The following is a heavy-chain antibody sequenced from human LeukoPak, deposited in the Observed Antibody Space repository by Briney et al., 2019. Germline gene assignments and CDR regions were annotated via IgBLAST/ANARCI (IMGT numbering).Heavy chain of an antibody. CDR1: GFTFSGYS. CDR3: ASPYSGSYSY. J-gene: IGHJ4*02. V-gene: IGHV3-48*04. CDR2: ISSSSSTI. Sequence: GGSLRLSCAASGFTFSGYSMNWVRQAPGKGLEWVSYISSSSSTIYYADSVKGRFTISRDNAKSSLYLQMNSLRAEDTAVYYCASPYSGSYSYWGQGTLVTVSS. D-gene: IGHD1-26*01.